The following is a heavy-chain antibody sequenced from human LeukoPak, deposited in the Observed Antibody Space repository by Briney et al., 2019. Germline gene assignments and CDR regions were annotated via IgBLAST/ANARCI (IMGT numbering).Heavy chain of an antibody. CDR1: GNYW. CDR2: INSDGSWT. Sequence: GGSLRLSCAASGNYWMHWVRQAPGKGLVWVSHINSDGSWTSYADSVKGRFTISKDNAKNTVYLQMNSLRAEDTAVYYCAREALLWFGESQGIDYWGQGTLVTVSS. D-gene: IGHD3-10*01. J-gene: IGHJ4*02. V-gene: IGHV3-74*01. CDR3: AREALLWFGESQGIDY.